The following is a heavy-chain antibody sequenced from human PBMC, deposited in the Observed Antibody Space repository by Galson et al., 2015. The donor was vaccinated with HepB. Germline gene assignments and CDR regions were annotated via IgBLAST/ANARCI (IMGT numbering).Heavy chain of an antibody. J-gene: IGHJ4*02. D-gene: IGHD6-19*01. CDR1: GYTFTSYA. V-gene: IGHV1-3*01. CDR3: ARVSSGSPHYFDY. Sequence: SVKVSCKASGYTFTSYAMHWVRQAPGQRLEWMGWINAGNGNTKYSQKFQGRVTITRDTSASTAYMELSSLRSEDTAVYYCARVSSGSPHYFDYWGQGTLVTVSS. CDR2: INAGNGNT.